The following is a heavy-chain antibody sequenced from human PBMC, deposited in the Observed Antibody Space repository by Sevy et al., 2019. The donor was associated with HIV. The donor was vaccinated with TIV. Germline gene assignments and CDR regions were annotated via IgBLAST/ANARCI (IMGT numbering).Heavy chain of an antibody. V-gene: IGHV3-23*01. CDR2: LSFGCGKI. CDR3: AREGCTRPHDY. Sequence: GSLRLSCAASGFAFYDYSMSWIRQAPGKGLEWVATLSFGCGKINYAESVKGRFTISRDNSKNSFYLQMDNLRVEDTALYYWAREGCTRPHDYWGQGTRVTVSS. J-gene: IGHJ4*02. D-gene: IGHD2-8*01. CDR1: GFAFYDYS.